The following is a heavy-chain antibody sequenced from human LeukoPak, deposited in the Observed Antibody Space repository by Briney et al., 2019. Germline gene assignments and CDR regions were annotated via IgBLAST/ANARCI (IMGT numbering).Heavy chain of an antibody. CDR1: GFTFSSYS. V-gene: IGHV3-21*05. Sequence: GGSLRLSCAASGFTFSSYSMNWVRQAPGKGLEWVSYISNSGSSIYYADSVKGRFTTSRDNAKSSLYLQMNSLRAEDTAVYYCARVYRPYYYGSGSHREIPYFDYWGQGTLVTVSS. D-gene: IGHD3-10*01. CDR3: ARVYRPYYYGSGSHREIPYFDY. CDR2: ISNSGSSI. J-gene: IGHJ4*02.